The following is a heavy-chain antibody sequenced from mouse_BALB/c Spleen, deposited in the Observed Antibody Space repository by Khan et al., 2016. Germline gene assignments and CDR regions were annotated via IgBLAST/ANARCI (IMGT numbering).Heavy chain of an antibody. V-gene: IGHV1S81*02. CDR3: ARSLYDYDADY. CDR1: GYTFTSYW. Sequence: QVQLQQPGAELVKPGASVKLSCKASGYTFTSYWMHWVKQRPGQGLEWIGALNPSNGRPNYDEKFQRTATLTVDTSSRTAYMQRSSLTSEDSAVYYCARSLYDYDADYWGQGTTLTVSS. D-gene: IGHD2-4*01. CDR2: LNPSNGRP. J-gene: IGHJ2*01.